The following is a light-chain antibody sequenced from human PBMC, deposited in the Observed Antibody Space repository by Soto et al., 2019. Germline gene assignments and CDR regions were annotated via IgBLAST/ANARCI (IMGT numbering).Light chain of an antibody. CDR1: SSDVGGYNS. J-gene: IGLJ1*01. Sequence: QSLLTQPASVSGSPGQSITISCTGTSSDVGGYNSVSWYQHHPGKAPKLMIYEVSNRPSGVSNRFSGSKSGNTASLAISGLQAEDGADYYCSSYTNSATPCVFGTGTKVTVL. CDR2: EVS. CDR3: SSYTNSATPCV. V-gene: IGLV2-14*01.